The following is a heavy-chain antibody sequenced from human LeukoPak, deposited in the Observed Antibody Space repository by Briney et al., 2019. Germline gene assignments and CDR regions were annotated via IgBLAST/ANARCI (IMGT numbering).Heavy chain of an antibody. Sequence: GGSLRLSCAASGFTVSSNYMSWVRQAPGKGLEWVSVIYSGGSTYYADSVKGRFTISRDNSKNTLYLQMNSLRAEDTAVYYCTSSYYYDSRIDYWGQGTLVTVSS. CDR3: TSSYYYDSRIDY. CDR1: GFTVSSNY. CDR2: IYSGGST. V-gene: IGHV3-53*01. J-gene: IGHJ4*02. D-gene: IGHD3-22*01.